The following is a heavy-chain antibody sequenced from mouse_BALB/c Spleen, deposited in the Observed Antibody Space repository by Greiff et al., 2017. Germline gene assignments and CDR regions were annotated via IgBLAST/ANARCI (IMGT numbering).Heavy chain of an antibody. D-gene: IGHD2-14*01. CDR3: ALYRYEVAY. Sequence: EVQLQESGAELVKPGASVKLSCTASGFNIKDTYMHWVKQRPEQGLEWIGRIDPANGNTKYDPKFQGKATITADTSSNTAYLQLSSLTSEDTAVYYCALYRYEVAYWGQGTLVTVSA. CDR2: IDPANGNT. J-gene: IGHJ3*01. CDR1: GFNIKDTY. V-gene: IGHV14-3*02.